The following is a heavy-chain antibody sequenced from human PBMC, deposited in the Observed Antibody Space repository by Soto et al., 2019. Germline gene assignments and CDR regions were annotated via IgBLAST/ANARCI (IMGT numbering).Heavy chain of an antibody. D-gene: IGHD2-8*01. CDR2: IFHTGSV. CDR3: AREQICNVVKCSNWCDP. Sequence: PSETLSLPCGVSRGSLSSSNRWIWARQFPGKGLEWIGEIFHTGSVNYNPSLKSRVTLSLDKSKNQFSLKLTSVTAADTAVYFCAREQICNVVKCSNWCDPWGQGTRVTV. CDR1: RGSLSSSNR. V-gene: IGHV4-4*02. J-gene: IGHJ5*02.